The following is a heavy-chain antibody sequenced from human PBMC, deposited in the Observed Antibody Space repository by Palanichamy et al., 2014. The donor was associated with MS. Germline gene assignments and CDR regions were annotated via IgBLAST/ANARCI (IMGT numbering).Heavy chain of an antibody. CDR1: GYTFTTYG. Sequence: QVQLVQSGAEVKKPGASVKVSCKASGYTFTTYGISWVRQAPGQGLEWMGWISAYNGNTNYAQKFQGRVTVTTDTSTSTAYMEVRSLRYDDTAVYYCARDTIAARPGWFDPWGQGTLVIVSS. J-gene: IGHJ5*02. V-gene: IGHV1-18*04. D-gene: IGHD6-6*01. CDR3: ARDTIAARPGWFDP. CDR2: ISAYNGNT.